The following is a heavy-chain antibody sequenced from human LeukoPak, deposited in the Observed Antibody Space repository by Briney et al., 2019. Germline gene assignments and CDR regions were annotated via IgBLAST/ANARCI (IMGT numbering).Heavy chain of an antibody. CDR3: ARAPYGFSTYYYYYMDV. J-gene: IGHJ6*03. V-gene: IGHV1-69*04. D-gene: IGHD3/OR15-3a*01. Sequence: ASVKVSCKASGGTFSSYAISWVRQAPGQGLEWMGRIIPILGIANYAQKFQGRVTVTTDESTSTAYMELSSLRSEDTAVYYCARAPYGFSTYYYYYMDVWGKGTTVTVSS. CDR1: GGTFSSYA. CDR2: IIPILGIA.